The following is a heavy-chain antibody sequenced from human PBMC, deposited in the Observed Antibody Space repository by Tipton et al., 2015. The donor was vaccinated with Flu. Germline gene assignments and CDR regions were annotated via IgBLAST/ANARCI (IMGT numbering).Heavy chain of an antibody. V-gene: IGHV4-61*02. J-gene: IGHJ3*02. Sequence: TLSLTCTVSGGSISSGSYYWGWIRQPAGKGLEWIGRIYTSGSTNYNPSLKSRVTISVDTSKNQFSLKLSSVTAADTAVYYCARESPTNTMARGVTLDAFDIWGQGTMVTVSS. CDR2: IYTSGST. CDR1: GGSISSGSYY. CDR3: ARESPTNTMARGVTLDAFDI. D-gene: IGHD3-10*01.